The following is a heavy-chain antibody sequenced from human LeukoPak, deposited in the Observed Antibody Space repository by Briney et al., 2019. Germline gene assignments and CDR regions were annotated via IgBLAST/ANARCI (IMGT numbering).Heavy chain of an antibody. Sequence: ASVKVSCKASGYTLTGYYMHWVRQAPGQGLEWMGWINPNSGGTNYAQKFQGRVTMTRDTSISTAYMELSRLRSDDTAVYYCARGHIAARLGMDVWGQGTTVTVSS. CDR1: GYTLTGYY. CDR2: INPNSGGT. V-gene: IGHV1-2*02. CDR3: ARGHIAARLGMDV. D-gene: IGHD6-6*01. J-gene: IGHJ6*02.